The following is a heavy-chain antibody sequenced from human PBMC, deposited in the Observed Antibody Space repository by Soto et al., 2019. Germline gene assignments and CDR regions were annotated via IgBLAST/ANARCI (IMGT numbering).Heavy chain of an antibody. CDR1: GFTFSSYS. CDR2: ISSSSSYI. J-gene: IGHJ4*02. V-gene: IGHV3-21*01. Sequence: GGSLRLSCAASGFTFSSYSMNWVRQAPGKGLEWVSSISSSSSYIYYADSVKGRFTISRDNAKNSLYLQMNSLRAEDTAVYYCAGAARKRWYYFDYWGQGTLVTVSS. CDR3: AGAARKRWYYFDY. D-gene: IGHD6-6*01.